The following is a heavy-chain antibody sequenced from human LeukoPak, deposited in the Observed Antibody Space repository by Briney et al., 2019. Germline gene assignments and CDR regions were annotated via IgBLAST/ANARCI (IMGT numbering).Heavy chain of an antibody. CDR2: ISHSGYTI. J-gene: IGHJ3*01. CDR3: ADPDWG. Sequence: GGSLRLSCVASGFSFSDDFMSWIRQAPGQRPEWVSYISHSGYTIQYADSVEGRFTISRDNSKNSVYLQMNSLRVEDTAVYYCADPDWGWGQGTMVIVSS. V-gene: IGHV3-11*04. D-gene: IGHD3/OR15-3a*01. CDR1: GFSFSDDF.